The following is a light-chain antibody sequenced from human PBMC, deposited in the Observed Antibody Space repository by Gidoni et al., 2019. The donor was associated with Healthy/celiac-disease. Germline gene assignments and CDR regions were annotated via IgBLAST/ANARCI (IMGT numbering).Light chain of an antibody. J-gene: IGKJ1*01. CDR3: QQYYSYPTWT. CDR1: QGISSY. V-gene: IGKV1-8*01. CDR2: AAS. Sequence: AIRMTQSPSSFSASTGDRVTITCRASQGISSYLAWYQQKPGKAPELLIYAASTLQSGVPSRFSGSGSGTDFTLTISCLQSEDFATYYCQQYYSYPTWTFGQGTKVEIK.